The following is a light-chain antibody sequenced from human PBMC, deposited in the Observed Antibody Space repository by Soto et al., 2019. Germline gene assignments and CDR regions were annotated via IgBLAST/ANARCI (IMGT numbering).Light chain of an antibody. CDR2: DAS. CDR1: QSVSSY. CDR3: QQRSNSPPVT. V-gene: IGKV3-11*01. J-gene: IGKJ4*01. Sequence: EIVLTQSPATLSLSPGERATLSCRASQSVSSYLAWYQQKPGQAPRLLIYDASNRVTGIPARFSGSGSGTDFTLTISSLEPEDFAIYYCQQRSNSPPVTFGGGPRWRS.